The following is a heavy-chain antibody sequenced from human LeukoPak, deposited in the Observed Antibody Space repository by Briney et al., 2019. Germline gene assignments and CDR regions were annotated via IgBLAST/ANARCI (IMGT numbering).Heavy chain of an antibody. D-gene: IGHD3-22*01. CDR3: VKNGHYESYFDY. CDR1: GFTFSSYA. Sequence: PGGSLRLSCAASGFTFSSYAMSWVRQAPGKGLEWVSAISGSGGSTYYADSVKGRFTISRDNSKNTLYLQMNSLRAEDTAVYYCVKNGHYESYFDYWGQGTLVTVSS. V-gene: IGHV3-23*01. J-gene: IGHJ4*02. CDR2: ISGSGGST.